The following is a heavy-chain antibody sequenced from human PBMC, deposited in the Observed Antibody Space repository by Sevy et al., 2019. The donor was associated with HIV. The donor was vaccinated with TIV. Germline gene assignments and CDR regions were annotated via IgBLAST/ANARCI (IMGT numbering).Heavy chain of an antibody. CDR3: ARDAVRSHGDVGGDY. Sequence: GGSLRLSCAASGFTFSSYSMNWVRQAPGKGLEWVSSISSSSSYIYYADSVKGRFTSSRDNAKNSLYLQMNSLRAEDTAVYYCARDAVRSHGDVGGDYWGQGTLVTVSS. V-gene: IGHV3-21*01. CDR2: ISSSSSYI. CDR1: GFTFSSYS. J-gene: IGHJ4*02. D-gene: IGHD4-17*01.